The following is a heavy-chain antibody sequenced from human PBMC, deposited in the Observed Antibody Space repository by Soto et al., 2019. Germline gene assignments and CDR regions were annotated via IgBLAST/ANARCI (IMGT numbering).Heavy chain of an antibody. CDR3: ARDRISITHYYYGMDV. CDR1: GYTFTGYY. CDR2: INPNSGGT. Sequence: ASVKVSCKASGYTFTGYYMRWVRQAPGQGLEWMGWINPNSGGTNYAQKFQGRVTMTRDTSISTAYMELSRLRSDDTAVYYCARDRISITHYYYGMDVWGQGTTVTVSS. J-gene: IGHJ6*02. V-gene: IGHV1-2*02.